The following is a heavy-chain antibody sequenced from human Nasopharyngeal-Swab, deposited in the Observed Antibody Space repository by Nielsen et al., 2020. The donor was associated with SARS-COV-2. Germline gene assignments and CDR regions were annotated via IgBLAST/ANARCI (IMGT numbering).Heavy chain of an antibody. V-gene: IGHV4-34*01. D-gene: IGHD3-3*01. CDR3: ASGGVNANTIFGVVIPPLWYYYGMDV. CDR2: VNHGGGT. J-gene: IGHJ6*02. Sequence: RQAPGKGLEWIGEVNHGGGTNYNPSLKSRVTISVATSKNQFSLKLSSVTAADTAVYYCASGGVNANTIFGVVIPPLWYYYGMDVWGQGTTVTVSS.